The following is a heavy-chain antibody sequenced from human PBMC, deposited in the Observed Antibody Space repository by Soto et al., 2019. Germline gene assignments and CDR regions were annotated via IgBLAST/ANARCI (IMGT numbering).Heavy chain of an antibody. CDR2: IDPSDSYT. Sequence: GESLKISCKGSGYSFTSYWISWVRQMPGKGLEWMGRIDPSDSYTNYSPSFQGHVTISADKSISTAYLQWSSLKASDTAMYYCARSFRRGERNPYYYYGMDVWGQGTTVTVSS. D-gene: IGHD1-1*01. CDR1: GYSFTSYW. J-gene: IGHJ6*02. V-gene: IGHV5-10-1*01. CDR3: ARSFRRGERNPYYYYGMDV.